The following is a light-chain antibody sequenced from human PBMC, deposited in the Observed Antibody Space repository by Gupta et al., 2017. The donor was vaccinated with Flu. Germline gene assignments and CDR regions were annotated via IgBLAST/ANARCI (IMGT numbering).Light chain of an antibody. Sequence: QSVLTPPPSVSAAPGQKVTISCSGSSSNIGNNYVSWYQPLPGTAPKLLIYDNNKRPSGIPDRFSGSKSGTSATLGITGLQTGDEADYYCGTWDSSLSAWVFGGGTKLTVL. J-gene: IGLJ3*02. V-gene: IGLV1-51*01. CDR3: GTWDSSLSAWV. CDR2: DNN. CDR1: SSNIGNNY.